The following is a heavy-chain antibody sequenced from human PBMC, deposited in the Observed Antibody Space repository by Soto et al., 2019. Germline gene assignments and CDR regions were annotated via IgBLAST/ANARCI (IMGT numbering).Heavy chain of an antibody. D-gene: IGHD1-20*01. V-gene: IGHV1-18*04. Sequence: SAEVSFKASCYSFTSYGISWVRQAPGQGLEWMGWISPYNGNTNYAQKFQGRVTLTTDTPTSTAYMEVRGLTSDDTAVYYCARDPPITGSLRGTPLMAVWGQGTTVTVSS. CDR3: ARDPPITGSLRGTPLMAV. CDR1: CYSFTSYG. CDR2: ISPYNGNT. J-gene: IGHJ6*02.